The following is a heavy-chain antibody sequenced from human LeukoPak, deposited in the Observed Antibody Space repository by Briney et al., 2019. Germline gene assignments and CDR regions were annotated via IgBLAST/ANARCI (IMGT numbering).Heavy chain of an antibody. CDR1: GFTFSNAW. D-gene: IGHD3-9*01. CDR3: TTDYDILTGYYSYYGMDV. CDR2: IKSKTDGGTT. J-gene: IGHJ6*02. V-gene: IGHV3-15*01. Sequence: GGSLRLSCAASGFTFSNAWMSWVRQAPGKGLEWVGRIKSKTDGGTTDYAAPVKGRFTIPRDDSKNTLYLQMNSLKTEDTAVYYCTTDYDILTGYYSYYGMDVWGQGTTVTVSS.